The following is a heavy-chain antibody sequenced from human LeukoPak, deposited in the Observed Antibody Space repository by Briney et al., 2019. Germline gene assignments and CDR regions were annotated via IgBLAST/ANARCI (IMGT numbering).Heavy chain of an antibody. D-gene: IGHD3-10*01. CDR1: GGSISSYY. V-gene: IGHV4-59*01. J-gene: IGHJ3*02. Sequence: SETLSLTCTVSGGSISSYYWSWIRQPPGKGLEWIGYIYYSGSTNYNPSLKSRVTISVDTSKNQFSLKLSSVTAADTAVYYCARRDYYDSNAFDIWGQGTMVTVSS. CDR2: IYYSGST. CDR3: ARRDYYDSNAFDI.